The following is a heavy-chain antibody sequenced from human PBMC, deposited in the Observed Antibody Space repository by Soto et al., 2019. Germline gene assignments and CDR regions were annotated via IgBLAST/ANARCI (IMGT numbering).Heavy chain of an antibody. CDR3: ARHLLPRAAAAPFDY. Sequence: SETLSLTCTVSGGSISSSSYYWGWIRQPPGKGLEWIGSIYYSGTTYYNPSLKSRVTISVDTSKNHFSLKLSSVTAADTAVFYCARHLLPRAAAAPFDYWGQGTLVTVSS. CDR1: GGSISSSSYY. J-gene: IGHJ4*02. CDR2: IYYSGTT. D-gene: IGHD6-13*01. V-gene: IGHV4-39*01.